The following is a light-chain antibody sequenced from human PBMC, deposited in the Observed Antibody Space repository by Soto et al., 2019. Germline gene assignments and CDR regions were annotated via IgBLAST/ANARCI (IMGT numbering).Light chain of an antibody. V-gene: IGLV2-23*01. CDR1: SSDVGGYHL. CDR3: CSYAGSSTPYV. J-gene: IGLJ1*01. CDR2: EGS. Sequence: QSVLTQPASVSGSPAQSITISCTGTSSDVGGYHLVSWYQQHPGKAPNLMIYEGSKRPSGVSNRFSGSKSGNTASLTISGLQAEDEADYYCCSYAGSSTPYVFGTGTKVTVL.